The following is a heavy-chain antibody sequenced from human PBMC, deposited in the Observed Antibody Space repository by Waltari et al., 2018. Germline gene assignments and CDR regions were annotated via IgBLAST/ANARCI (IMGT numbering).Heavy chain of an antibody. J-gene: IGHJ4*02. V-gene: IGHV1-2*02. D-gene: IGHD2-2*01. CDR2: INPHSGDT. Sequence: QVQLVQSGAEVRKPGASVKVSCQASGYIFTGLYLTWVRQAPGQGFEWMGWINPHSGDTNYAQKFRGRITMTRDTAITTAYIELSSLTSDDTAVYYCARGSSRVDFWGQGTLVTVSS. CDR1: GYIFTGLY. CDR3: ARGSSRVDF.